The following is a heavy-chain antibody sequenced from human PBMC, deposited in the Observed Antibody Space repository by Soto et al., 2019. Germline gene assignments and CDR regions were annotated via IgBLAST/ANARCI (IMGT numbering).Heavy chain of an antibody. D-gene: IGHD1-1*01. CDR3: ARAAANTRNALDV. Sequence: PGGSLRLSCAASGFTFNNYWMHWVRQAPGKGLVWVSRINTGASTTAYADSVKGRFTISRDNAKNTLYLQMNSLRAEDTAVYYCARAAANTRNALDVWGQGTTVTVSS. V-gene: IGHV3-74*01. CDR1: GFTFNNYW. J-gene: IGHJ6*02. CDR2: INTGASTT.